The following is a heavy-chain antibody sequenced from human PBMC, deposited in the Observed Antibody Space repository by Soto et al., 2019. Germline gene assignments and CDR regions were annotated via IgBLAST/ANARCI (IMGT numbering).Heavy chain of an antibody. CDR2: ISSSSSYI. V-gene: IGHV3-21*01. CDR3: ARDLVVRGVIMG. Sequence: EVQLVESGGGLVKPGGSLRLSCAASGFTFSSYSMNWVRQAPGKGLEWVSSISSSSSYIYYADSVKGRFTISRDNAKNSLYLQMNSLRAEDTAVYYCARDLVVRGVIMGWGQGTLVTVSS. J-gene: IGHJ4*02. CDR1: GFTFSSYS. D-gene: IGHD3-10*01.